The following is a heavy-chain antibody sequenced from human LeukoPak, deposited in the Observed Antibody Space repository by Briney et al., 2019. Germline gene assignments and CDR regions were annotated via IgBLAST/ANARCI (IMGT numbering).Heavy chain of an antibody. CDR1: GGSISSYY. D-gene: IGHD4-17*01. Sequence: SETLSLTCTVSGGSISSYYWSWIRQPPGKGLEWIGYIYYSGSTNYNPSLKSRVTISVDTSKNQFSLKLSSVTAADTAVYYCARAEGSPGDFDYWGQGTLITVSS. V-gene: IGHV4-59*01. J-gene: IGHJ4*02. CDR3: ARAEGSPGDFDY. CDR2: IYYSGST.